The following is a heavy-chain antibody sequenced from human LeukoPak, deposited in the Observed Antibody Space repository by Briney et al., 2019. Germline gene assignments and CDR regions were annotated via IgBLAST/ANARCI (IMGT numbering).Heavy chain of an antibody. J-gene: IGHJ5*02. D-gene: IGHD2-15*01. Sequence: SETLSLTCTVSGGSISSGSHYWSWIRQPAGKGLEWIGRIYTSGSTNYNPSLKSRVTISVDTSKNQFSLKLSSVTAADTAVYYCARDLSYCSGGRCYYNWFDPWGQGTLVTVSS. CDR1: GGSISSGSHY. CDR2: IYTSGST. CDR3: ARDLSYCSGGRCYYNWFDP. V-gene: IGHV4-61*02.